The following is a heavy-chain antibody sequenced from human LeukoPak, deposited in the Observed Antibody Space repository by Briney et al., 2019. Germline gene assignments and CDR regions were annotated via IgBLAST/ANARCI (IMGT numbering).Heavy chain of an antibody. CDR3: ARDQGFWSGYYNRGNDY. CDR1: GFTFSSYW. V-gene: IGHV3-7*01. Sequence: GGSLRLSCAASGFTFSSYWMSWVRQAPGKGLEWVANIKQDGSEKYYVDSVKGRFTISRDNAKNSLYLQMNSLRAEDTAVYYCARDQGFWSGYYNRGNDYWGQGTLVTVSS. CDR2: IKQDGSEK. D-gene: IGHD3-3*01. J-gene: IGHJ4*02.